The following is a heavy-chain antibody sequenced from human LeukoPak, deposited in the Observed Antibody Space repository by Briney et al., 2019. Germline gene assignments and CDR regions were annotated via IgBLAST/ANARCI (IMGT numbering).Heavy chain of an antibody. J-gene: IGHJ6*02. CDR3: ARDLWLGLLYYYYGMDV. Sequence: SETLSLTCTVSGGSISSYYWSWIRQPPGKGLEWIGYIYYSGSTNYNPSLKSRVTISVDTSKNQFPLKLSSVTAADTAVYYCARDLWLGLLYYYYGMDVWGQGTTVTVSS. D-gene: IGHD2-15*01. CDR1: GGSISSYY. V-gene: IGHV4-59*01. CDR2: IYYSGST.